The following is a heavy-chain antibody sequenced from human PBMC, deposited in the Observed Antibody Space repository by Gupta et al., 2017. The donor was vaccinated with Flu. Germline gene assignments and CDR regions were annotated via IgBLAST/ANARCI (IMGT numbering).Heavy chain of an antibody. V-gene: IGHV1-2*06. CDR3: ARDPYIGEVSPVETVHV. Sequence: QVQLVQSGAEVKKPGASVKVSCTASGYTLTGYSMHWVRQAPGQGLEGMGRINPNSGGTNDAQKFQGRVTMTRDTSISTAYMELSRLRSDDTAVYYCARDPYIGEVSPVETVHVWGKGTTVTVSS. J-gene: IGHJ6*04. D-gene: IGHD2-21*01. CDR1: GYTLTGYS. CDR2: INPNSGGT.